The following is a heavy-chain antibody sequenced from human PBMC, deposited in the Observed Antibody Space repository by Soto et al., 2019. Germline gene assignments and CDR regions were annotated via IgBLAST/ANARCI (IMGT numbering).Heavy chain of an antibody. CDR3: ARGQLEGRERTRGWYFDL. CDR1: GGSISSGGYY. D-gene: IGHD1-1*01. J-gene: IGHJ2*01. V-gene: IGHV4-31*03. Sequence: QVQLQESGPGLVKPSQTLSLTCTVSGGSISSGGYYWSWIRQHPGKGLEWIGYIYYSGSTYYNPSLKSRVTISVDTSKNQSSLNLSSVTAADTAVYYCARGQLEGRERTRGWYFDLWGRGTLVTVSS. CDR2: IYYSGST.